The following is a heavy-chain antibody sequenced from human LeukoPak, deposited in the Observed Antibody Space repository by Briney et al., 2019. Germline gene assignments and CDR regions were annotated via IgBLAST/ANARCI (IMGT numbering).Heavy chain of an antibody. CDR3: ARGSGSGAFDY. D-gene: IGHD3-10*01. CDR2: IWYDGSNK. Sequence: HPGRSLRLSCAASGFTFSSYGMHWVRQAPGKGLEWVAVIWYDGSNKYYADSVKGRFTISRDNSKNTLYLQMNSLRAEDTAVYYCARGSGSGAFDYWGQGTLVTVSS. J-gene: IGHJ4*02. CDR1: GFTFSSYG. V-gene: IGHV3-33*01.